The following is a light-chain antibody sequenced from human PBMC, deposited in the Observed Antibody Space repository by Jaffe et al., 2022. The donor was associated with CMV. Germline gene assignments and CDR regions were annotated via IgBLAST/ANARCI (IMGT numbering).Light chain of an antibody. J-gene: IGKJ4*01. CDR1: QGISSN. V-gene: IGKV1-9*01. Sequence: IQLTQSPSSLSASVGDRVTITCRASQGISSNLAWYQQTPGKAPKLLIYAASTLQSGVPFRFSGSGSGTDFTLTISSLQPEDFATYYCQQLNSYPLSFGGGTKVEI. CDR3: QQLNSYPLS. CDR2: AAS.